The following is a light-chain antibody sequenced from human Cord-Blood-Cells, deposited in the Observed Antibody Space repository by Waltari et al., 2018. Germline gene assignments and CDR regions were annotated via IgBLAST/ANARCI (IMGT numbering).Light chain of an antibody. J-gene: IGLJ1*01. CDR3: SSYTSSSTPYV. Sequence: QSALTQPASVSGSPGQSITISCTGTSSDVGGYNYVSWYQQHPGKAPKLMIYGVSNRPSGVSKRFSGSKSGNTASLTISGLQAEDEADYYCSSYTSSSTPYVFGTGTKVTVL. CDR1: SSDVGGYNY. V-gene: IGLV2-14*01. CDR2: GVS.